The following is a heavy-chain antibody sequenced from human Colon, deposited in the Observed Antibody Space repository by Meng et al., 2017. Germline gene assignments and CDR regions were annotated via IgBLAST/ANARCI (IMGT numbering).Heavy chain of an antibody. CDR3: ARYWVAVTD. CDR2: LYAGGNT. CDR1: WFAVFTYY. V-gene: IGHV3-53*01. D-gene: IGHD6-19*01. Sequence: EWPLGEAGGGLIPPGGYLGMSCAAAWFAVFTYYLTWVRQAPGKGLGWVSVLYAGGNTYHADSVKGLFTISRDNSKNTLYLQMNSLKVEDTAVYYCARYWVAVTDWGQGTLVTVSS. J-gene: IGHJ4*02.